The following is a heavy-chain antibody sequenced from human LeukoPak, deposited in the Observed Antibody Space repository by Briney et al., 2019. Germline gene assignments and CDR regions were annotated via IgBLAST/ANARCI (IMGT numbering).Heavy chain of an antibody. CDR2: IRYDGSNK. D-gene: IGHD3-22*01. V-gene: IGHV3-30*02. CDR3: ARDRRYYYDTSDAFDI. Sequence: GGSLRLSCAASGFTFSSYGMHWVRQAPGKGLEWVAFIRYDGSNKYYADSVKGRFTISRDNSKNTLYLQMNSLRAEDTAVYYCARDRRYYYDTSDAFDIWGQGTMVTVSS. CDR1: GFTFSSYG. J-gene: IGHJ3*02.